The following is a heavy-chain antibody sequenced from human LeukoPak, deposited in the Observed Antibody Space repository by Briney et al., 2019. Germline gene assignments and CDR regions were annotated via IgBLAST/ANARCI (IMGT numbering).Heavy chain of an antibody. J-gene: IGHJ3*02. CDR3: ARERIGWASSHDAFDI. CDR1: GGSISSYY. CDR2: IYYSGST. V-gene: IGHV4-59*01. D-gene: IGHD2-15*01. Sequence: SETLSLTCAVSGGSISSYYWSWIRQPPGKGLEWIGYIYYSGSTNYNPSLKSRVTISVDTSKNQFSLKLSSVTAADTAVYYCARERIGWASSHDAFDIWGQGTMVTVSS.